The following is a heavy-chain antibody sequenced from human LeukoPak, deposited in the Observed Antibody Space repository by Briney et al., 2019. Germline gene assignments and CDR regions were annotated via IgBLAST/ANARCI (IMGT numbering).Heavy chain of an antibody. CDR3: ARAEYTSSSRHFDY. CDR2: INSDGNIT. J-gene: IGHJ4*02. CDR1: GFTFSSYW. V-gene: IGHV3-74*01. D-gene: IGHD6-6*01. Sequence: GGCLRLSCAASGFTFSSYWMHWVRQAPEKGLVWVSRINSDGNITNYADSVKGRFTISRDSAKNTLYLQMSSLRAEDTAVYYCARAEYTSSSRHFDYWGQGTLVTVSS.